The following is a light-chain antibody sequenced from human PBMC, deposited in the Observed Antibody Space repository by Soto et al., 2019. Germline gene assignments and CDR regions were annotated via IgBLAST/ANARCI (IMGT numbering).Light chain of an antibody. J-gene: IGLJ2*01. CDR1: HSDFGGYNY. Sequence: QSVLTQPPSASGSPGQSVTISCTGAHSDFGGYNYVSWYQQHPGKAPKLIIFEVNKRPSGVPDRFSGSKFGNTASLTVSGLQAADEADYYCSSYAGSNIVVFGGGTQLTVL. CDR2: EVN. V-gene: IGLV2-8*01. CDR3: SSYAGSNIVV.